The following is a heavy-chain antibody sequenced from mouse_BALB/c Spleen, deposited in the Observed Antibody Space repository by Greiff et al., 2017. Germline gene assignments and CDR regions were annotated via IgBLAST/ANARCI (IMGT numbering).Heavy chain of an antibody. Sequence: EVHLVESGGGLVQPGGSRKLSCAASGFTFSSFGMHWVRQAPEKGLEWVAYISSGSSTIYYADTVKGRFTISRDNPKNTLFLQMTSLRSEDTAMYYCARDWDYGSSYSWFAYWGQGTLVTVSA. D-gene: IGHD1-1*01. V-gene: IGHV5-17*02. CDR2: ISSGSSTI. CDR1: GFTFSSFG. J-gene: IGHJ3*01. CDR3: ARDWDYGSSYSWFAY.